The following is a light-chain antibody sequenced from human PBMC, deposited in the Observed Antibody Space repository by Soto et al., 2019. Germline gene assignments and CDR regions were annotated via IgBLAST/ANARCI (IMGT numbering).Light chain of an antibody. CDR3: QQSHGAPLN. J-gene: IGKJ5*01. CDR2: AAS. Sequence: DIQMTQSPSSLSASVGDRVTISCRTSQNITTYLNWYQHKPGIAPKLLIYAASSLLSGVPSRFSGTGSGTDFSLTISSVQSEDIAIYYCQQSHGAPLNFGQGTRMEIK. CDR1: QNITTY. V-gene: IGKV1-39*01.